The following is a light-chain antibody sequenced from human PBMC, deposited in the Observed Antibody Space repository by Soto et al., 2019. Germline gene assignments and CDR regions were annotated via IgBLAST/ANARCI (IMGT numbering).Light chain of an antibody. V-gene: IGKV1-39*01. CDR1: QHINNY. Sequence: DIQMTQSPSSLSASVGDRVAITCRASQHINNYLTWYQQKPGKAPKLRIYGASALQSGVPSRFSGSGSGPDFTLTISSLQPEDFATYYCQQTYDTPLTFGGGTTVESK. CDR2: GAS. CDR3: QQTYDTPLT. J-gene: IGKJ4*01.